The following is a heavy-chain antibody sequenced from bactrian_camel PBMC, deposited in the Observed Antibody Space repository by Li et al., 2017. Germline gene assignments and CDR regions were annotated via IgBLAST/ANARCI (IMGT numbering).Heavy chain of an antibody. D-gene: IGHD8*01. CDR1: GHTSRSRC. Sequence: VQLVECGGGSVQPGGSLRLSCAPSGHTSRSRCMAWFRQAPGKEREGVAAIDGGVRTSYADSVKGRFTISRDNAKNMMYRQMNSLKYEETALHYCATHGASYWSNDEAGYYGQGTQVTVS. J-gene: IGHJ4*01. CDR2: IDGGVRT. V-gene: IGHV3S26*01. CDR3: ATHGASYWSNDEAGY.